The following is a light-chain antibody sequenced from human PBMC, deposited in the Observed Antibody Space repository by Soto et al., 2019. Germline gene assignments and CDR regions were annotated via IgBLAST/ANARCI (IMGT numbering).Light chain of an antibody. V-gene: IGKV3-20*01. CDR2: GAS. CDR1: QSVSSSF. J-gene: IGKJ5*01. Sequence: EIVLTQSPGTLSLSPGERATLSCRASQSVSSSFLAWYQQKVGQAPRLLIYGASSRATGIPDRFSGSGSGTDFTLTISRLEPEDFAVYYCQQYGRSLTFGQGTRLEIK. CDR3: QQYGRSLT.